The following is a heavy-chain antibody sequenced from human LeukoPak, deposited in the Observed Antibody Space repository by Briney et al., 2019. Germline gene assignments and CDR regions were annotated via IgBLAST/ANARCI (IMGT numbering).Heavy chain of an antibody. J-gene: IGHJ4*02. CDR3: ARRGLRWFRN. D-gene: IGHD4-23*01. CDR2: INHSGST. V-gene: IGHV4-34*01. CDR1: GGSFSGYY. Sequence: SETLSLTCAVYGGSFSGYYWSWIRQPPGKGLEWIGEINHSGSTNYNPSLKSRVTISVDTSKNQFSLKLSSVTAADTAVYYCARRGLRWFRNWGQGTLVTVSS.